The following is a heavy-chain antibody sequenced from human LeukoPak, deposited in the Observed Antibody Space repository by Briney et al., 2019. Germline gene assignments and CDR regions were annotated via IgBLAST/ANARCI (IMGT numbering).Heavy chain of an antibody. CDR3: ARRYYYGSGSRGRYAFDI. D-gene: IGHD3-10*01. Sequence: SETLSLTCGMYGGSFSGYYWSWIRQPPGKGLEWIGEINHSGSTNYNPSLKSRVTLSVDTSKNQFSLKLSSVTAADTAVYYCARRYYYGSGSRGRYAFDIWGQGTMVTVSS. CDR1: GGSFSGYY. J-gene: IGHJ3*02. CDR2: INHSGST. V-gene: IGHV4-34*01.